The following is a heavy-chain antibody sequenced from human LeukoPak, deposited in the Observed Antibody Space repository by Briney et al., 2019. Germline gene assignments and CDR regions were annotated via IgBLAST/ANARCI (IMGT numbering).Heavy chain of an antibody. CDR3: GSSLEP. CDR2: IKQDGSEK. CDR1: GFTFSNYW. V-gene: IGHV3-7*03. J-gene: IGHJ5*02. Sequence: PGGFLRLLCAASGFTFSNYWMSWVRQAPGKGVGGVANIKQDGSEKNYVDSVKGRFTISRDNAKNSLYLQMNGLRAEDTGVYYCGSSLEPWGQGTLVTVSS.